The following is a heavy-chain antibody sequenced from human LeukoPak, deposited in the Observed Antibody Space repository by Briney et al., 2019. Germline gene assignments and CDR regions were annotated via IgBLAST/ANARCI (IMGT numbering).Heavy chain of an antibody. Sequence: PSETLSLTCAVSGYSISSNHWWGWIRQPPGKGLEWIGYIFYAGSTYYNPSLKSRVTISLDTSKNQFSLKLSSVTAADTAVYYCARNQAGNYFAYWGQGTLVTVSS. CDR2: IFYAGST. V-gene: IGHV4-28*01. J-gene: IGHJ4*02. CDR1: GYSISSNHW. CDR3: ARNQAGNYFAY. D-gene: IGHD3-10*01.